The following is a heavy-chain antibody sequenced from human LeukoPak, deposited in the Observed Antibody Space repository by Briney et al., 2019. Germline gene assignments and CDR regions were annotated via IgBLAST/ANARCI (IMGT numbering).Heavy chain of an antibody. V-gene: IGHV1-2*02. CDR2: INPNSGGT. J-gene: IGHJ6*02. CDR3: ARDIVLVPAADYYYGMDV. Sequence: ASVKVSCKASGYTFTGYYMHWERQAPGQGLEWMGWINPNSGGTNYAQKFQGRVTMTRDTSISTAYMELSRLRSDDTAVYYCARDIVLVPAADYYYGMDVWAKGPRSPSP. D-gene: IGHD2-2*01. CDR1: GYTFTGYY.